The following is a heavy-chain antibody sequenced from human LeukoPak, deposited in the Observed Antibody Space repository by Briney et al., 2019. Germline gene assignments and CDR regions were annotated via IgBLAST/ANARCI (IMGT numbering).Heavy chain of an antibody. CDR3: TTGGIWGSYRLFDY. D-gene: IGHD3-16*02. Sequence: GGSLRLSCAASGFTFSNAWMSWVRQAPGKGLEWVGCIKSTTDGGTTDYAAPVKGRFTISREDSKTALYLQMNSLKTEDTAVYYCTTGGIWGSYRLFDYWGQGILVTVSS. V-gene: IGHV3-15*01. CDR1: GFTFSNAW. CDR2: IKSTTDGGTT. J-gene: IGHJ4*02.